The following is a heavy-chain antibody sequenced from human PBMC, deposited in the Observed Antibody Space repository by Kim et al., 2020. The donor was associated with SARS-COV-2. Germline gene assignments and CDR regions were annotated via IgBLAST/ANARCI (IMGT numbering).Heavy chain of an antibody. D-gene: IGHD1-1*01. J-gene: IGHJ6*02. Sequence: GGSLRLSCAASGFTFSSYGMQWVRQAPGKGLEWVAVIWYDGSNKYYADSVKGRFTISRDNSKNTLYLQMNSLRAEDTAVYYCARADLRERISYGMDVWGQGTTVTVSS. CDR2: IWYDGSNK. V-gene: IGHV3-33*08. CDR3: ARADLRERISYGMDV. CDR1: GFTFSSYG.